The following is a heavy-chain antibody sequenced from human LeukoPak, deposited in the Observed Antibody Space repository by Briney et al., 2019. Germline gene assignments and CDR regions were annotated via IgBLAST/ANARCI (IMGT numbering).Heavy chain of an antibody. CDR1: GFTFSSYA. V-gene: IGHV3-23*01. CDR2: ISGSGGST. D-gene: IGHD5-18*01. CDR3: AKDPMWIQLWSTWVDY. J-gene: IGHJ4*02. Sequence: GGSLRLSCAAPGFTFSSYAMSWVRQAPGKGLEWVSAISGSGGSTYYADSVKGRFTISRDNSKNTLYLQMNSLRAEDTAVYYCAKDPMWIQLWSTWVDYWGQGTLVTVSS.